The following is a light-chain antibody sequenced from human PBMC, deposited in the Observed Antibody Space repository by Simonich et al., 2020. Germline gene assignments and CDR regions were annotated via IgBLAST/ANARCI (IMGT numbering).Light chain of an antibody. Sequence: SYVLTQPPSVSVAPGKTARITCRGNNIGSKSVHWYQQKPGQAPVLVVYADSDRPSGIPERFSGSNSGNTATMTISRVEAGDEADYYCQVWDSSSDHPVFGGGTKLTVL. V-gene: IGLV3-21*03. J-gene: IGLJ3*02. CDR3: QVWDSSSDHPV. CDR2: ADS. CDR1: NIGSKS.